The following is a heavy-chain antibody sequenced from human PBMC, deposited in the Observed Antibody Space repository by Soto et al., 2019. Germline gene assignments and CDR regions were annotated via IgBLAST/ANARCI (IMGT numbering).Heavy chain of an antibody. CDR1: GGTFSSYA. Sequence: GASVKVSCKASGGTFSSYAISWVRQAPGQGLEWMGGIIPIFGSANYAQKFQGRVTITADKSTSTAYMELSSLRSEDTAVYYCARETSGGQDDYGMDVWGQGTTVTVSS. CDR2: IIPIFGSA. D-gene: IGHD2-15*01. CDR3: ARETSGGQDDYGMDV. V-gene: IGHV1-69*06. J-gene: IGHJ6*02.